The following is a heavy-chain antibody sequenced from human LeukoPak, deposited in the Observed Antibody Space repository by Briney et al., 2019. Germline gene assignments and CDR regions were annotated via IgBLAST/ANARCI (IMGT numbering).Heavy chain of an antibody. D-gene: IGHD3-22*01. J-gene: IGHJ4*02. CDR3: AKVRYYYDSSGYYYDY. Sequence: GESLRLSCAASGFTFSSYGMSWVGQAPGKGLEWVSAISGSGGSTYYADSVKGRFTISRDNSKNTMYLQMNSLRAEDTAVYYCAKVRYYYDSSGYYYDYWGQGTLVTVSS. CDR2: ISGSGGST. V-gene: IGHV3-23*01. CDR1: GFTFSSYG.